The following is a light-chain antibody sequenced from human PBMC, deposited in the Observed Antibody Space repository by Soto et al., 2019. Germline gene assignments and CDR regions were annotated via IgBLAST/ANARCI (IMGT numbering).Light chain of an antibody. CDR2: SAS. CDR1: QSISNY. V-gene: IGKV1-39*01. J-gene: IGKJ1*01. Sequence: DIQMTQSPSSLSASVGDRVTITCRTSQSISNYVSWYQQKPGKAPNLLIFSASSLGSGVPSRFSDSGSGTEFTLTISRLQPEDFATYHCQQSYSTPWTFGQGTKVESK. CDR3: QQSYSTPWT.